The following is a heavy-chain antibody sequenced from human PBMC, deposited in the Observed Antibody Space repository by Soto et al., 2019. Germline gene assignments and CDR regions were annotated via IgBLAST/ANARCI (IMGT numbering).Heavy chain of an antibody. J-gene: IGHJ3*02. V-gene: IGHV1-69*10. CDR3: ARSPRGWETARGLSAFDI. D-gene: IGHD1-26*01. CDR1: GGTPSNSA. Sequence: SVKVSCKASGGTPSNSAISWVRQAPGQGLEWMGGIIAVYNIVNYAQKFQGRVTMTRDTSVSTAYMELSRLRSDDTAVYYCARSPRGWETARGLSAFDIWGQGTMVTVSS. CDR2: IIAVYNIV.